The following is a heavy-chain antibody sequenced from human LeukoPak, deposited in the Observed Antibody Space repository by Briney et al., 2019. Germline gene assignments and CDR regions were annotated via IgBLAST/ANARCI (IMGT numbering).Heavy chain of an antibody. Sequence: PSETLSLTCAVYGGSFSGYYWSWIRQPPGKGLEWIGEINHRGSTNYNPSLKSRVTISVDTSKNQFSLKLSSVTAADTAVYYCARHMQYYGSGHYFDYWGQGTLVTVSS. D-gene: IGHD3-10*01. CDR3: ARHMQYYGSGHYFDY. CDR1: GGSFSGYY. V-gene: IGHV4-34*01. CDR2: INHRGST. J-gene: IGHJ4*02.